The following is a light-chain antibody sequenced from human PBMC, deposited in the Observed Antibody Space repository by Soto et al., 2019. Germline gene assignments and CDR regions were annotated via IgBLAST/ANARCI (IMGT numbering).Light chain of an antibody. V-gene: IGLV2-14*01. CDR3: SSYTSSSTLV. J-gene: IGLJ3*02. Sequence: QSVLTQPASVSGSPGQSITISCTGTSSDVGGYNYVSWYQQHPGKAPQLMIYEVSNRPSGVSNRFSGSKSGNTASLTISGLQAEDEADYYCSSYTSSSTLVFGGGTKLTVL. CDR1: SSDVGGYNY. CDR2: EVS.